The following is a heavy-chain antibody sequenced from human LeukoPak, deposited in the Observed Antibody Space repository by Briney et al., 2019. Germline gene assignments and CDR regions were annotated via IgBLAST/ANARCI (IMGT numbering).Heavy chain of an antibody. D-gene: IGHD6-19*01. CDR3: ARGPPVAGTPRIDY. Sequence: SETLSLTCTVSGGSISGYYWSWIRQPPGKGLEWIGYIYYSGTTNYNPSLKSRVTISIDTSQNQFSLRLTSVTAADTAVYYCARGPPVAGTPRIDYWGQGTLVTVSS. J-gene: IGHJ4*02. CDR1: GGSISGYY. CDR2: IYYSGTT. V-gene: IGHV4-59*01.